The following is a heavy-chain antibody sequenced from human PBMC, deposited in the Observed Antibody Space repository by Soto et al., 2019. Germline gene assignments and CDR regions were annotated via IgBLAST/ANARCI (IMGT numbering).Heavy chain of an antibody. CDR1: GGTFSTCS. D-gene: IGHD2-2*01. J-gene: IGHJ6*02. Sequence: QVQLVQSGAEVKKPGSSVKVSCKASGGTFSTCSISWVRQAPGQGLEWMGGIIPMFGTANYAQKFQGRVTITADESTSTAYTELSSLRSEDTAVYYCARRYCISTSCHYYGMDVWGQGTTVTVSS. V-gene: IGHV1-69*12. CDR2: IIPMFGTA. CDR3: ARRYCISTSCHYYGMDV.